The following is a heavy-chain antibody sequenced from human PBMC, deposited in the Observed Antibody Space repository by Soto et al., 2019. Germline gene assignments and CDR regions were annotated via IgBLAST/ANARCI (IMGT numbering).Heavy chain of an antibody. Sequence: KPSETLSLTCAVYGGSFSGYYWSRIRQPPGKGLEWIGEINHSGSTNYNPSLKSRVTISVDTSKNQFSLKLSSVTAADTAVYYCARGVTYSSGWRPIRGGMDVWGQGTTVTVSS. D-gene: IGHD6-19*01. CDR1: GGSFSGYY. CDR3: ARGVTYSSGWRPIRGGMDV. CDR2: INHSGST. V-gene: IGHV4-34*01. J-gene: IGHJ6*02.